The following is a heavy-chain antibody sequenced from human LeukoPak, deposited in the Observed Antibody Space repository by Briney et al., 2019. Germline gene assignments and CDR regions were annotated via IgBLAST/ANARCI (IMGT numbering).Heavy chain of an antibody. CDR2: INHSGST. V-gene: IGHV4-34*01. J-gene: IGHJ4*02. D-gene: IGHD3-22*01. Sequence: PSETLSLTCAVYGGSFSGYYWSWIRQPPGKGLEWIGEINHSGSTNYNPSLKSRVTISVDTSKNQFSLKLSSVTAADTAVYYCATTDDSSGYYRGIFFDYWGQGTLVTVSS. CDR1: GGSFSGYY. CDR3: ATTDDSSGYYRGIFFDY.